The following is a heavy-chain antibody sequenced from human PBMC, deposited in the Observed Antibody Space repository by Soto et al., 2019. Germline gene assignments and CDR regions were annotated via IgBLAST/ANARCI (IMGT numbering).Heavy chain of an antibody. CDR1: GYTFTSYA. Sequence: QVQLVQSGAEVKKPGASVKVSCKASGYTFTSYAMHWVRQAPGQRLEWMGWINAGNGNTKYLQKFQGRVTITRDTSASTAYMELSSLRSEDTAVYYCARDFSWFGELIASDYWGQGTLVTVSS. CDR2: INAGNGNT. CDR3: ARDFSWFGELIASDY. V-gene: IGHV1-3*01. J-gene: IGHJ4*02. D-gene: IGHD3-10*01.